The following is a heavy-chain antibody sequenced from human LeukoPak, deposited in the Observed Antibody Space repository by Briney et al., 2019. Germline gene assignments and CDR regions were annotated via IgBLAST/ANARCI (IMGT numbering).Heavy chain of an antibody. J-gene: IGHJ5*02. Sequence: ASVKVSCKASGYTFTSYDINWVRQATGQGLEWVGWMNPNSGDTGYAQKFQGRVTMTRNTCISTAYMELSSLRSEDTAVYYCARGVGYCSGGSCYYNWFDPWGQGTLVTVSS. CDR3: ARGVGYCSGGSCYYNWFDP. V-gene: IGHV1-8*01. D-gene: IGHD2-15*01. CDR1: GYTFTSYD. CDR2: MNPNSGDT.